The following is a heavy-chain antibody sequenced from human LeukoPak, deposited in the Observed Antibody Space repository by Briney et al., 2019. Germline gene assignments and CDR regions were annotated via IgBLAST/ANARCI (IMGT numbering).Heavy chain of an antibody. CDR2: TKSKTDGGTT. CDR1: GFTFSNAW. D-gene: IGHD1-14*01. CDR3: TTDNPHSIVDYFDY. J-gene: IGHJ4*02. Sequence: PGGSLRLSCAASGFTFSNAWMSWVRQAPGKGLEWVGRTKSKTDGGTTDYAAPVKGRFTISRDDSKNTQYLQMNSLKTEDTAVYYCTTDNPHSIVDYFDYWGQGTLVTASS. V-gene: IGHV3-15*01.